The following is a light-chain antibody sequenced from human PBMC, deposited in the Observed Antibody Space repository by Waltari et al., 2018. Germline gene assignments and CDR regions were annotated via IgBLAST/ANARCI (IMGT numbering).Light chain of an antibody. J-gene: IGKJ1*01. V-gene: IGKV1-5*03. CDR1: QSISGW. CDR2: KAS. Sequence: DIQMTQSPSTLSASVGDRVTIACRASQSISGWLAWYHQKPGKAPNLLISKASSLQTGVPSRFNGSGSGTEFTLTINTLQPDDFATYHCLQYNSYSWTFGQGTKVEIK. CDR3: LQYNSYSWT.